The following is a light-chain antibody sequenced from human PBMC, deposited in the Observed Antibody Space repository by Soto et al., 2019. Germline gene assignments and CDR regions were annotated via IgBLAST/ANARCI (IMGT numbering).Light chain of an antibody. J-gene: IGKJ5*01. V-gene: IGKV3-15*01. CDR3: QKYNNWPPIT. Sequence: EIVLTQSPATLSVSPGERATLSCRASQSVSIKLAWYQQKPGQAPRLLIYDTSTRATGIPDRFSGSGSGTEFTLTISRLQSEDFAVYYCQKYNNWPPITFGQGTRLEIK. CDR2: DTS. CDR1: QSVSIK.